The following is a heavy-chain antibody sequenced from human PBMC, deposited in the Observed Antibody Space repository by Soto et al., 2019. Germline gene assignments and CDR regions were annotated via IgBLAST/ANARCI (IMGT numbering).Heavy chain of an antibody. V-gene: IGHV4-30-2*01. CDR2: IYHSGYT. Sequence: QMRLQESGSGLVKPSQTLSLTCAVSGGSISSGGYAWNWIRQPPGKGLDWIGYIYHSGYTSYNPSLKNRVTISVDKSKNQFSLTLSFVTAADTAVYYCARDSLTGNYFAPWGQGTLVTVSS. D-gene: IGHD1-7*01. J-gene: IGHJ5*02. CDR3: ARDSLTGNYFAP. CDR1: GGSISSGGYA.